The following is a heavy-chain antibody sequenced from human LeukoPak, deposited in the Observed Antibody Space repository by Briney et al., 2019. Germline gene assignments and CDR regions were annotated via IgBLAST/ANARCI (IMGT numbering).Heavy chain of an antibody. CDR3: ARQGPHHYDSSGYYYHY. Sequence: SETLSLTCTVSGGSISSYYWSWTRQPPGKGLEWIGYIYYSGSTNYNPSLKSRVTISVDTSKNQFSLKPSSVTAADTAVYYCARQGPHHYDSSGYYYHYWGQGTLVTVSS. V-gene: IGHV4-59*01. CDR1: GGSISSYY. D-gene: IGHD3-22*01. J-gene: IGHJ4*02. CDR2: IYYSGST.